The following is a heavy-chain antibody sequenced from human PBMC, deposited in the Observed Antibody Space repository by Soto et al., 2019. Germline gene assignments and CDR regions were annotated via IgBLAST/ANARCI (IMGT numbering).Heavy chain of an antibody. D-gene: IGHD2-8*01. CDR3: ARGVWHDY. CDR2: ISDGGNTK. J-gene: IGHJ4*02. CDR1: GLSFKNYG. Sequence: PGGPKRHPSAASGLSFKNYGMHWVRQAPGKGLEWISYISDGGNTKYYADSVKGRFTISRDNAKKSLYLQMNSLRAEDTAVYYCARGVWHDYWGQGTLVTVSS. V-gene: IGHV3-48*01.